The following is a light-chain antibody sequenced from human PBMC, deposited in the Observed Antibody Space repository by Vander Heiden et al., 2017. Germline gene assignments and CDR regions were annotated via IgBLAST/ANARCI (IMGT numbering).Light chain of an antibody. CDR2: LGS. J-gene: IGKJ4*01. CDR1: QSLLHSNGYNY. V-gene: IGKV2-28*01. CDR3: MQALQAPFT. Sequence: DIVMTQSPLSLSVTPGEPASISCRSSQSLLHSNGYNYLDWYLQKPGQSPQLLIYLGSNRASGVPDRFSGSGSGTDFTLKISRVEAEDVGVYYCMQALQAPFTFGGGTKVEIK.